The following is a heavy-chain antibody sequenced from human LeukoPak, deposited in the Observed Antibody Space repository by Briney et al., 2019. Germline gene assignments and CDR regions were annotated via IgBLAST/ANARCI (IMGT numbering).Heavy chain of an antibody. CDR2: ISWNSGTI. CDR1: GFTFDDYA. Sequence: GGSLRLSCAASGFTFDDYAMHWVRQVPGKGLEWVAGISWNSGTIAYVHSVKGRFTISRDNAKNSLYLQMDSLRVEDMAFYYCAKDVSFGFCSGGSCSAHFDCWGQGTLVTVYS. CDR3: AKDVSFGFCSGGSCSAHFDC. V-gene: IGHV3-9*03. J-gene: IGHJ4*02. D-gene: IGHD2-15*01.